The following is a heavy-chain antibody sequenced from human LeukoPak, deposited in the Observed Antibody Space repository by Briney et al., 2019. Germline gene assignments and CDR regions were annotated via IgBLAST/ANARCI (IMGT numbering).Heavy chain of an antibody. J-gene: IGHJ4*02. CDR1: GDSISSYY. CDR3: ARREDIVGVFDY. D-gene: IGHD1-26*01. CDR2: IYYSGST. Sequence: SETLSLTCTVSGDSISSYYWSWVRQPPGKGLEWIGHIYYSGSTNYNPSLKSRVTICVDTSKNQFALKLSSVTAADTAVYYCARREDIVGVFDYWGQGTLVTVSS. V-gene: IGHV4-59*08.